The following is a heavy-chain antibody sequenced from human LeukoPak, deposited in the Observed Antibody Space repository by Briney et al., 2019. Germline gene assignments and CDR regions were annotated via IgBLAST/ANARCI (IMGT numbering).Heavy chain of an antibody. J-gene: IGHJ6*02. CDR1: GVSLSPNSMC. CDR2: IDADDEK. CDR3: ARVPLYYFASGSYYGARYYFYGMDV. V-gene: IGHV2-70*01. Sequence: SGATLMHPTQTLTXTCSFSGVSLSPNSMCVAWIRQPPVESLEWLTLIDADDEKYYSTSLKTRLTISKDTSKNQVVLTMTNMDPVDTATYFCARVPLYYFASGSYYGARYYFYGMDVWGQGTTVIVSS. D-gene: IGHD3-10*01.